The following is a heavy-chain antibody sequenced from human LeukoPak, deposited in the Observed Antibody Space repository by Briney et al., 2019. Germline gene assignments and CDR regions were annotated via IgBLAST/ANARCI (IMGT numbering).Heavy chain of an antibody. CDR1: GFTFSNYA. Sequence: GGSLRLSCAASGFTFSNYAMHWARQAPGKGREWVAVISYDGSQKYHADSVKGRFTISRDNAKNSLYLQMNSLRAEDTAVYYCAELGITMIGGVWGKGTTVTISS. CDR2: ISYDGSQK. D-gene: IGHD3-10*02. V-gene: IGHV3-30*04. CDR3: AELGITMIGGV. J-gene: IGHJ6*04.